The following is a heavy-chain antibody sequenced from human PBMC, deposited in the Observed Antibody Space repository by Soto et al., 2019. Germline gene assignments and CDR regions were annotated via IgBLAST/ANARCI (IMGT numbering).Heavy chain of an antibody. J-gene: IGHJ3*01. V-gene: IGHV4-39*01. D-gene: IGHD3-3*01. Sequence: QLQLQESGPGLVKPSETLSLTCTVSGGSISSSSYYWGWIRQPPGKGLEWIGSIYSSGSTYYNPSLKSRVTRSANTAKDHSSLKLRTVAGTDSAVSCCTRQPQVSIFGVVLPKLAFDVCGRATMDTV. CDR1: GGSISSSSYY. CDR3: TRQPQVSIFGVVLPKLAFDV. CDR2: IYSSGST.